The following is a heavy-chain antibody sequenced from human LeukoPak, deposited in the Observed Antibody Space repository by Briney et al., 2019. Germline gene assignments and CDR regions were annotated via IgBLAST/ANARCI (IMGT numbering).Heavy chain of an antibody. CDR3: AKETSSGNFVTIDC. CDR1: GFTFSSYA. J-gene: IGHJ4*02. CDR2: ISYDGSNK. Sequence: GGSLRLSCAASGFTFSSYAMHWVRQAPGKGLEWVAVISYDGSNKYYADSVKGRFTISGDNTKNTLYLQMNSLRAEDTAVYYCAKETSSGNFVTIDCWGQGTLVTVSS. D-gene: IGHD1-26*01. V-gene: IGHV3-30-3*01.